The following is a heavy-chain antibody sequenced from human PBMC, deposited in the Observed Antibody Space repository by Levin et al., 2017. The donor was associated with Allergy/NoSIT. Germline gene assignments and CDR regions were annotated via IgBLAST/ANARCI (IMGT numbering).Heavy chain of an antibody. J-gene: IGHJ3*01. D-gene: IGHD4-11*01. CDR1: GYSFTSHW. CDR3: ARRSYRDDAFDF. CDR2: VYPGDSDT. Sequence: GESLKISCQGSGYSFTSHWIGWVRQMPGKGLEWKGIVYPGDSDTRYSPSFQGQVTISADKSITTAYLQWSSLKASDTAMYYCARRSYRDDAFDFWGQGTMVAVSS. V-gene: IGHV5-51*01.